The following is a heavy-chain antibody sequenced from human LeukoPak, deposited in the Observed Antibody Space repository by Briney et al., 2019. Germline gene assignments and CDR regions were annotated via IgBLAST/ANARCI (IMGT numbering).Heavy chain of an antibody. Sequence: GGSLRLSCAASGFTFSNYGMHWVRQAPGKGLEWVAFIRYDGSNKYYADSVKGRFTISRDNAKSTLFLQMNSLRPEDTAVYYCARDQRGYSYLSGDYWGQGTLVTVSS. D-gene: IGHD5-18*01. CDR1: GFTFSNYG. V-gene: IGHV3-30*02. J-gene: IGHJ4*02. CDR2: IRYDGSNK. CDR3: ARDQRGYSYLSGDY.